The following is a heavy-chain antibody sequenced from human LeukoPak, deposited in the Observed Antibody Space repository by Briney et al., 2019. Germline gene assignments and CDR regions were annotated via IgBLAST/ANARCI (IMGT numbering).Heavy chain of an antibody. D-gene: IGHD3-10*01. Sequence: SVKVSCKASGGTFSSYVISWVRQAPGQGLEWMGGIIPIFDTANYAQKFQGRVTITADKSTSTAYMELSSLRSEDTAVYYCARDLQSGPYYYGSGSHTGNWFDPWGQGTLVTVSS. CDR3: ARDLQSGPYYYGSGSHTGNWFDP. V-gene: IGHV1-69*06. CDR2: IIPIFDTA. CDR1: GGTFSSYV. J-gene: IGHJ5*02.